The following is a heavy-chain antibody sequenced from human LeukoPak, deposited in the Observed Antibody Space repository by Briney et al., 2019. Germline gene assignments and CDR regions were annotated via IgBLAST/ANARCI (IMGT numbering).Heavy chain of an antibody. V-gene: IGHV4-61*02. J-gene: IGHJ5*02. Sequence: SETLSLTCTVSGGSNSSGSYYWSWIRQPAGKGLEWIGRIFTSGSTNYNPSLKSRVTISVDTSKNQFSLKLSSVTAADTAVYYCARELNLPSSWYVRWFDPWGQGTLVTVSS. CDR1: GGSNSSGSYY. CDR2: IFTSGST. CDR3: ARELNLPSSWYVRWFDP. D-gene: IGHD6-13*01.